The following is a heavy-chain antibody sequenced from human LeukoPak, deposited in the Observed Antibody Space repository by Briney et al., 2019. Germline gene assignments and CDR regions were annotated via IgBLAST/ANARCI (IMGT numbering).Heavy chain of an antibody. V-gene: IGHV3-7*03. CDR3: AKRADGSGTYPIDY. Sequence: GGSLRLSCVASGFKFSTYWMSWVRQAPGKGLEWVANIKQDGSDKYYVDSVKGRFTISRDNTKNTLYLRMTSLRAGDTAVYYCAKRADGSGTYPIDYWGQGTLVTVSS. CDR1: GFKFSTYW. J-gene: IGHJ4*02. D-gene: IGHD3-10*01. CDR2: IKQDGSDK.